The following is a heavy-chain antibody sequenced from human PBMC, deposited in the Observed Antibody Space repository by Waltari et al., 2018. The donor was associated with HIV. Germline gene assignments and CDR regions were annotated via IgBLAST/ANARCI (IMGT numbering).Heavy chain of an antibody. CDR1: GGPITNFY. CDR2: INASGGT. J-gene: IGHJ4*02. D-gene: IGHD1-26*01. CDR3: ARETSGPTWRLFDS. V-gene: IGHV4-4*07. Sequence: QVQLQESGPGLVKPSETLSLTCIAPGGPITNFYCNWIPPPAGKGLEWLGRINASGGTNDNPSLKSRVTMSVDTSKNQFSLKLTSVTAADTAVYFCARETSGPTWRLFDSWGQGTLVTVSS.